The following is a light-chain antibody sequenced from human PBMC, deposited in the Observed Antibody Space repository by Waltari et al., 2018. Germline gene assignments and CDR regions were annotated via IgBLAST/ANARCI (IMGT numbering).Light chain of an antibody. CDR2: AVS. CDR3: QQSYAIPLA. V-gene: IGKV1-39*01. Sequence: DIQMTQSPSSMSESVGERVNITCRASERIGTYLNWYQQKPGKAPNLLIYAVSNLPSAVPSRFSASGSERDFSLTISSLQPEDSATYYCQQSYAIPLAFGQGTKVEIK. CDR1: ERIGTY. J-gene: IGKJ1*01.